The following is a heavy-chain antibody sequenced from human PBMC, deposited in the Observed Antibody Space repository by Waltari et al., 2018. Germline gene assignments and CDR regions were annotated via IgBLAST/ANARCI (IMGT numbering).Heavy chain of an antibody. CDR3: TTNPGY. CDR1: GFSTDYW. Sequence: EVQLVESGGGLVQPGGSLRPSCAASGFSTDYWLDWVRQAPGKGLVWVSRMKTDGTSITYADSVKGRFTISRDSAKNTYYLQMNGLRAEDTAVYYCTTNPGYWGQGTLVTVSS. CDR2: MKTDGTSI. V-gene: IGHV3-74*03. J-gene: IGHJ4*02.